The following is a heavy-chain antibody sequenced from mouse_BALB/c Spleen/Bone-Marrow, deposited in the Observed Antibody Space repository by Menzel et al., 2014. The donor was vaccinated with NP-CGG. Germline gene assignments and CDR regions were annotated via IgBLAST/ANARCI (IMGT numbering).Heavy chain of an antibody. V-gene: IGHV5-9-3*01. D-gene: IGHD1-1*01. J-gene: IGHJ2*01. Sequence: EVQGVESGGGLVKPGGSLKLSCAASGFTFSGYAMSWVRQTPEKRLEWVATISSGGSYTYYPDSVKGRFTISRDNAKNTLYLQMSSLRSEDTAMYYCARHYYGSSYYFDYWGQGTTLTVSS. CDR1: GFTFSGYA. CDR2: ISSGGSYT. CDR3: ARHYYGSSYYFDY.